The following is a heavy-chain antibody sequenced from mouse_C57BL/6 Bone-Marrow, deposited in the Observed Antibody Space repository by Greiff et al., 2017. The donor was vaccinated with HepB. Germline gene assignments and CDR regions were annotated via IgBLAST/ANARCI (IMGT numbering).Heavy chain of an antibody. D-gene: IGHD2-12*01. Sequence: EVKLVESEGGLVQPGRSMKLSCTASGFTFSDYYMAWVRQVPEKGLEWVANINYDGSSTYYLDSLKSRFIISRDNAKNILYLQMSSLKSEDTATYYCARAPDYMWYFDVWGTGTTVTVSS. J-gene: IGHJ1*03. V-gene: IGHV5-16*01. CDR2: INYDGSST. CDR1: GFTFSDYY. CDR3: ARAPDYMWYFDV.